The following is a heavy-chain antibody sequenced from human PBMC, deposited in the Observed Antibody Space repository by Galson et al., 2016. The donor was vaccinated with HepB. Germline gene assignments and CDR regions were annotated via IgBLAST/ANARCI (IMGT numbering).Heavy chain of an antibody. V-gene: IGHV3-53*01. CDR1: GFTVSNNY. J-gene: IGHJ5*02. Sequence: SLRLSCAASGFTVSNNYMRWVRQAPGKALEWVSLIYSSGNTNYADSVKGRFTISRDSSKNTVYLQMNSLGVDDTAVSYCARGGGAAAAAWGQGTLVTVSS. CDR3: ARGGGAAAAA. CDR2: IYSSGNT. D-gene: IGHD6-13*01.